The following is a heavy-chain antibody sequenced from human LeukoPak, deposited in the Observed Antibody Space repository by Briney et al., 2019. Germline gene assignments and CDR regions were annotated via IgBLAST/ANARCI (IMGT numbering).Heavy chain of an antibody. Sequence: PGGSLRLSCAASGFTFSSYGMHWVRQAPGKGLEWVAVISYDGSNKYYADSVKGRFTISRDNSKNTLYLQMNSLRAEDTAVYYCAKEGRYGDYVNNWGQGTLVTVSS. CDR3: AKEGRYGDYVNN. CDR2: ISYDGSNK. V-gene: IGHV3-30*18. J-gene: IGHJ4*02. CDR1: GFTFSSYG. D-gene: IGHD4-17*01.